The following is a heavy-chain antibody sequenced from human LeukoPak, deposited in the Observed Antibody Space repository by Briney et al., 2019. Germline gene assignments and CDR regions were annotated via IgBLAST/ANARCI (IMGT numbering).Heavy chain of an antibody. D-gene: IGHD3-10*01. CDR1: GFSFDEYA. J-gene: IGHJ3*02. Sequence: GRSLRLSCAASGFSFDEYAMLWVRQAPGKGLEWVSGISWNSGSIGYADSVKGRFTISRDNAKNSLYLQMNSLRAEDTALYYCVKVTAPITSIVRAFDNWGQGTMVTVSS. CDR3: VKVTAPITSIVRAFDN. CDR2: ISWNSGSI. V-gene: IGHV3-9*01.